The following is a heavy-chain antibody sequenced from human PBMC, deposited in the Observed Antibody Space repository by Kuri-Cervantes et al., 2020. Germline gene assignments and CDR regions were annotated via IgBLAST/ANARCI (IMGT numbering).Heavy chain of an antibody. V-gene: IGHV4-34*01. Sequence: SETLSLTCAVYGGSFSGYYWSWIRQPPGKGLEWIGEINHSGSTNYNPSLKSRVTISVDTSKNQFSLKLSSVTAADTAVYYCARGRGYSSSSDYYYYYMDVWAKGPRSPSP. J-gene: IGHJ6*03. CDR2: INHSGST. D-gene: IGHD6-13*01. CDR3: ARGRGYSSSSDYYYYYMDV. CDR1: GGSFSGYY.